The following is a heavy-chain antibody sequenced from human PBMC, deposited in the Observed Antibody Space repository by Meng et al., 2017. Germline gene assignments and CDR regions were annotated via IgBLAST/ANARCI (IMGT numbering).Heavy chain of an antibody. V-gene: IGHV4-59*01. CDR2: IYYSGST. Sequence: GSLRLSCTVSGGSISSYYWGWIRQPPGKGLEWIGYIYYSGSTNYNPSLKSRVTISVDTSKNQFSLKLSSVTAADTAVYYCARGGLWFGEISSYYYYGMDVWGQGTMVTVSS. CDR3: ARGGLWFGEISSYYYYGMDV. CDR1: GGSISSYY. J-gene: IGHJ6*02. D-gene: IGHD3-10*01.